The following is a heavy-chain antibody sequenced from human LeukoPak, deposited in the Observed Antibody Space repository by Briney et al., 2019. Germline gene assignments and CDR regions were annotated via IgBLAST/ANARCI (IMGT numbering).Heavy chain of an antibody. CDR3: AKGGRNSNWYLDY. D-gene: IGHD4-11*01. CDR1: GFTFSSYA. J-gene: IGHJ4*02. CDR2: ISGSGGDT. Sequence: GGSLRLSCAASGFTFSSYAMSWVRQAPGKGLEWVSAISGSGGDTYYADSVKGRFTISRDNSKNTLYLQMNSLRAEDTAVYYCAKGGRNSNWYLDYWGQGTLVTVSS. V-gene: IGHV3-23*01.